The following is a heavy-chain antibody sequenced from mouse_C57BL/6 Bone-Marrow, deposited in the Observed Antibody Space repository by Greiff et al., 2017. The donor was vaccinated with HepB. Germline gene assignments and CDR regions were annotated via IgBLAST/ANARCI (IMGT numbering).Heavy chain of an antibody. J-gene: IGHJ4*01. D-gene: IGHD1-1*01. V-gene: IGHV1-81*01. Sequence: QVQLQQSGAELARPGASVKLSCTASGYTFTSSGISWVKQRTGQGLEWIGEIYHRSGNTYYNEKVKGKATLTADKSSSTAYMELRSLTSEDSAVYFCARGATVVRYYYAMDYWGQGTSVTVAS. CDR2: IYHRSGNT. CDR1: GYTFTSSG. CDR3: ARGATVVRYYYAMDY.